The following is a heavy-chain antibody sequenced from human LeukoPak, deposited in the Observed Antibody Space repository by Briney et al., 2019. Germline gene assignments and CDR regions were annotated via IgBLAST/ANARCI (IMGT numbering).Heavy chain of an antibody. CDR3: AKEEPVIVGACGY. J-gene: IGHJ4*02. Sequence: GGSLRLSCAASGFTFSSYWMHWVRQAPGKGLVWVSRINTDGSSTSYADSVKGRFTISRDNAKNTLYLQMNSLRAEDTAVYYCAKEEPVIVGACGYWGQGTLVTVSS. CDR2: INTDGSST. CDR1: GFTFSSYW. V-gene: IGHV3-74*01. D-gene: IGHD1-26*01.